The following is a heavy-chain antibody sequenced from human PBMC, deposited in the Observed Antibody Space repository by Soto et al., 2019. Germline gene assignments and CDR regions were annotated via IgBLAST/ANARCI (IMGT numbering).Heavy chain of an antibody. J-gene: IGHJ2*01. Sequence: EVQLLDSGGGLVQPGGSLRLSCAASGFTFSGYALTWVRPAPGKGLEWVSAIRGGGDATFYADSVKGRFTISRDNSKNTLYLQMNTLRAEDTAVYYCARKVSGSTGRPDLWYFDLWGRGTLVTVSS. CDR2: IRGGGDAT. V-gene: IGHV3-23*01. CDR3: ARKVSGSTGRPDLWYFDL. CDR1: GFTFSGYA. D-gene: IGHD3-10*01.